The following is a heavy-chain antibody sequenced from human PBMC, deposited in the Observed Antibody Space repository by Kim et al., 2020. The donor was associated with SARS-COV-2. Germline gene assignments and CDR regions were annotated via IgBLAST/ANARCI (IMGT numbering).Heavy chain of an antibody. D-gene: IGHD3-3*01. Sequence: SETLSLTCTVSGGSISSYYWSWIRQPPGKGLEWIGYIYYSGSTNYNPSLKSRVTISVDTSKNQFSLKLSSVTAADTAVYYCARGHKKTIFGVVGAFDIWGQGTMVTVSS. CDR3: ARGHKKTIFGVVGAFDI. CDR1: GGSISSYY. CDR2: IYYSGST. J-gene: IGHJ3*02. V-gene: IGHV4-59*13.